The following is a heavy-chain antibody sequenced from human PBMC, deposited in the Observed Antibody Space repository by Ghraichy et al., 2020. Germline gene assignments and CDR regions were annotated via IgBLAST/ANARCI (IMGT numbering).Heavy chain of an antibody. CDR2: ISYSGTT. Sequence: SETLSLTCTVSGISVNSNGHYWSWIRQPLGKTLEWLAFISYSGTTNYNPSLASRVTISLDTSKNQFSLELTSVTAADTALYSCARGGASSKFFDYWGQGILVTVSS. D-gene: IGHD1-26*01. CDR3: ARGGASSKFFDY. CDR1: GISVNSNGHY. V-gene: IGHV4-61*08. J-gene: IGHJ4*02.